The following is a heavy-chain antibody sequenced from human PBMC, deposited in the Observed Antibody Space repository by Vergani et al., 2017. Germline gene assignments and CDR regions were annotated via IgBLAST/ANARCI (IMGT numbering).Heavy chain of an antibody. CDR2: IYYSGLT. Sequence: QLQLQQSGPGLVKPSETLFLTCTVSADSISSGSYYWGWIRQPPGKSLEWIGSIYYSGLTYYNPSLKSRVAISVDTSKNQFSLKLTSVTAADTAFYYCAREAISGYSLGHWGQGTLVTVSS. CDR3: AREAISGYSLGH. V-gene: IGHV4-39*07. D-gene: IGHD3-9*01. CDR1: ADSISSGSYY. J-gene: IGHJ4*02.